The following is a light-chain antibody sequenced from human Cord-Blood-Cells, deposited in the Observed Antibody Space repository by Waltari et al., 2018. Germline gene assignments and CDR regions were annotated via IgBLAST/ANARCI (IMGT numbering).Light chain of an antibody. V-gene: IGLV2-14*01. CDR2: DVS. CDR1: SSDVGGYNY. Sequence: QSALTQPASVSGSPGQSVTISCTGTSSDVGGYNYVSWYQQHPGKAPKLMIYDVSNRPSGVSNRFSGPKSRHTASRTIYELQAEDEADYYCSSYTSSSTRVFGGWTKLTVL. J-gene: IGLJ3*02. CDR3: SSYTSSSTRV.